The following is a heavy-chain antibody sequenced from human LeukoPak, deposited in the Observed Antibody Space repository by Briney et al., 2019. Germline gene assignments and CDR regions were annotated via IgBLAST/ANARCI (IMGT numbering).Heavy chain of an antibody. D-gene: IGHD6-6*01. CDR2: IIPIFGTA. V-gene: IGHV1-69*01. CDR1: GGTFISYA. CDR3: AREATEYSTYVLDY. Sequence: ASVKVSCKASGGTFISYAISWVRQAPGQGLEWMGGIIPIFGTANYAQKFQGRVTITADESTSTAYMELSSLRSEDTAVYYCAREATEYSTYVLDYWGQGTLVTVSS. J-gene: IGHJ4*02.